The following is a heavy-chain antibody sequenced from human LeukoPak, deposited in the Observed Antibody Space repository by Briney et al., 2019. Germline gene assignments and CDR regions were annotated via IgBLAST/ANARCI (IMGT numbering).Heavy chain of an antibody. Sequence: SETLSLACTVSGGSISSYYWSWIRQPPGKGLEWIGYIYYSGSTNYNPSLKSRVTISVDTSKNQFSLKLSSVTAADTAVYYCAPTGGYYDSRAMDVWGQGTTVTVSS. CDR1: GGSISSYY. J-gene: IGHJ6*02. V-gene: IGHV4-59*01. CDR2: IYYSGST. CDR3: APTGGYYDSRAMDV. D-gene: IGHD3-22*01.